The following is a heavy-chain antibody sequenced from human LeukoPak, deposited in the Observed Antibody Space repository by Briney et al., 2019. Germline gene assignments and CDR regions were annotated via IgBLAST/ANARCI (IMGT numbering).Heavy chain of an antibody. CDR1: GGSISSSSYY. CDR2: IYYSGST. J-gene: IGHJ3*02. Sequence: SETLSLTCTVSGGSISSSSYYWGWIRQPPGKGLEWIGSIYYSGSTYYNPSLKSRVTISVDTSKNQFSLKLSSVTAADTAVYYCARAPILDYEPPGAFDIWGQGTMVTVSS. D-gene: IGHD4-17*01. V-gene: IGHV4-39*07. CDR3: ARAPILDYEPPGAFDI.